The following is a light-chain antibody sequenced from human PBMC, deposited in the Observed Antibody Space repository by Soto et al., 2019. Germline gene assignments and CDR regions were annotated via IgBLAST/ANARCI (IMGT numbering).Light chain of an antibody. V-gene: IGLV2-14*01. Sequence: QSALTQPASVSGSPGQSITISCTGTSSDVGGYNYVSWYQQHPGKAPKLMIYEVSNRPSGVSNRFSGSKSDNTASLTISGLKAEDEADYYGSSYRSSSTVFGTGTKLTVL. CDR1: SSDVGGYNY. CDR3: SSYRSSSTV. CDR2: EVS. J-gene: IGLJ1*01.